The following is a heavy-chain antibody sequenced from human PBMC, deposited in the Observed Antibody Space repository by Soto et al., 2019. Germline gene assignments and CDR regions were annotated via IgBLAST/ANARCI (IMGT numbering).Heavy chain of an antibody. CDR1: GGSISSGGYY. CDR3: ARGPHTVTTRLVYFDY. D-gene: IGHD4-17*01. Sequence: QVQLQESGPGLVKPSQTLSLTCTVSGGSISSGGYYWSWIRQHPGKGLEWIGYIYYSGSTYYNPSLTIRVTISVDTSKNQFSLKLSSVTAADTAVYYCARGPHTVTTRLVYFDYWGQGTLVTVSS. J-gene: IGHJ4*02. CDR2: IYYSGST. V-gene: IGHV4-31*03.